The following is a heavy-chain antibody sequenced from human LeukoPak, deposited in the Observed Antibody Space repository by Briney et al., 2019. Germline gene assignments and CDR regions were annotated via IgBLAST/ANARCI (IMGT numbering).Heavy chain of an antibody. V-gene: IGHV4-59*08. D-gene: IGHD5-24*01. J-gene: IGHJ4*02. CDR1: GGSISSDY. CDR2: IYYSGST. Sequence: SETLSLTCTVSGGSISSDYWSWIRQSPGKGLEWIGYIYYSGSTNYNPSLKSRVTISVDTSKNQFSLKLSSVTAADTAVYYCAIRRDGYNYDYWGQGTLVTVSS. CDR3: AIRRDGYNYDY.